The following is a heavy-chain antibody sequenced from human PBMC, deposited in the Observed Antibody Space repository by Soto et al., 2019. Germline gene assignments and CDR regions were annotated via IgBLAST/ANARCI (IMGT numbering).Heavy chain of an antibody. V-gene: IGHV4-31*03. J-gene: IGHJ6*02. D-gene: IGHD2-21*02. CDR1: GGSISSGGYY. CDR2: IYYSGNT. Sequence: QVQLQESGPGLVKPSQTLSLTCTVSGGSISSGGYYWSWIRQHPGKGLEWIGYIYYSGNTYYNPSLKSRLTISVDTSKNQFSLKLSSVTAADTAVYYCARVCGGDCHYGMDVWGQGTLVTVSS. CDR3: ARVCGGDCHYGMDV.